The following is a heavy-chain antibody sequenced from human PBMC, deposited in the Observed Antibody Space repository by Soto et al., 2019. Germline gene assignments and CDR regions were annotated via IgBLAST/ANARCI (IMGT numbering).Heavy chain of an antibody. J-gene: IGHJ3*02. Sequence: QVQLVQSGAEVKKPGASVKVSCKASGYTFTSYYIHWVRQAPGQGLEWMGIINPSGGSTRYAQKFQGRVTMTRDTSTTTVYMELSSLRSEETAVYYCARDLPYYYDSSGYYWGAFDIWGQGTMVTVSS. CDR1: GYTFTSYY. CDR2: INPSGGST. V-gene: IGHV1-46*01. D-gene: IGHD3-22*01. CDR3: ARDLPYYYDSSGYYWGAFDI.